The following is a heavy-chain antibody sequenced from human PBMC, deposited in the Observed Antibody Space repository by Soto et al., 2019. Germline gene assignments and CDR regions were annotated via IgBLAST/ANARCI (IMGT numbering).Heavy chain of an antibody. CDR3: ARGGYYGSGSPRILSY. CDR2: INHSGST. D-gene: IGHD3-10*01. J-gene: IGHJ4*02. Sequence: QVQLQQWGAGLLKPSEPLSLTCAVYGGSFSGYYWKWIRQPPGKGLEWIGEINHSGSTNYNPSLKSRVTISVDTSKNQFSLKLSSVTAADTAVYYCARGGYYGSGSPRILSYWCQGTLVTVSS. V-gene: IGHV4-34*01. CDR1: GGSFSGYY.